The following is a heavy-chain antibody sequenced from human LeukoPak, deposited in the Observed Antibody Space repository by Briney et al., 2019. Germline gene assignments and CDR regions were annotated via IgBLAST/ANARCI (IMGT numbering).Heavy chain of an antibody. J-gene: IGHJ4*02. CDR2: ISGGGFNT. CDR1: GFTFSSYA. CDR3: ARERGVGATAGSLATFDD. D-gene: IGHD1-26*01. Sequence: GSLRLSCAASGFTFSSYAMSWVRQAPGEGLEWVSTISGGGFNTYYADSVKGRFTLSRDNSEKTLYLHMDSLRVEDTAIYYCARERGVGATAGSLATFDDWGQGTLVTVSS. V-gene: IGHV3-23*01.